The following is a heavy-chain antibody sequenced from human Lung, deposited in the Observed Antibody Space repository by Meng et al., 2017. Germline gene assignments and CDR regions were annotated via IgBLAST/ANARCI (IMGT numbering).Heavy chain of an antibody. CDR3: AHTRYCSRSSCYTFDY. Sequence: QITLKESGPTLVKPTQTLTLTSTFLGFSLSTSEVAVGWIRQPPGKALEWLAVNYWDDDKRYSPSLKSRVTITKDTSKNQVVLTMTNMDSVDTGTYYCAHTRYCSRSSCYTFDYWGQGTLVTVSS. CDR2: NYWDDDK. CDR1: GFSLSTSEVA. D-gene: IGHD2-2*02. V-gene: IGHV2-5*02. J-gene: IGHJ4*02.